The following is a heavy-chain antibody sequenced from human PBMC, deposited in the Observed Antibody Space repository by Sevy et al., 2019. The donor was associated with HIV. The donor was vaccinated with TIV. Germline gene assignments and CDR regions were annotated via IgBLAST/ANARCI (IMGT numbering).Heavy chain of an antibody. CDR3: ARHMILTLFGVVHSSFDI. V-gene: IGHV5-51*01. CDR1: GYSFTSYW. CDR2: IYPGDSDT. J-gene: IGHJ3*02. Sequence: RSGESLKISCKGSGYSFTSYWIGWVRQMPGKGLEWMGIIYPGDSDTRYSPSFQGQVTISADKSISTAYLQWSSLKASDTAMYYCARHMILTLFGVVHSSFDIWGQGTMVTVSS. D-gene: IGHD3-3*01.